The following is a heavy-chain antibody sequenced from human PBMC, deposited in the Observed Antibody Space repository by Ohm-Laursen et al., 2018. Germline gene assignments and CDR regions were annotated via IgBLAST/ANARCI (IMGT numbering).Heavy chain of an antibody. Sequence: SLRLSCAASGFTFDDYGMHWVRQAPGKGLEWVSGISWSGGYIDYADSVKGRFTVSRDNAKNSLYLQMNSLRAEDTAVYYCASLKPPLYYYGMDVWGQGTTVTVSS. J-gene: IGHJ6*02. V-gene: IGHV3-9*01. CDR1: GFTFDDYG. CDR2: ISWSGGYI. CDR3: ASLKPPLYYYGMDV.